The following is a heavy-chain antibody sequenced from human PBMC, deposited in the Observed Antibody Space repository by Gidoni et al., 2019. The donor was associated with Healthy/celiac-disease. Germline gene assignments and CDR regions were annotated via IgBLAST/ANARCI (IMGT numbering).Heavy chain of an antibody. J-gene: IGHJ6*02. CDR1: GFTFSSYA. CDR3: AILPILGFMKKGGMDV. Sequence: EVQLLESGGGLVQTGGSLRLSCAASGFTFSSYAMSWVRQAPGKGLEWVSAISGSGGSTYYADSVKGRFTISRDNSKNTLYLQMNSLRAEDTAVYYCAILPILGFMKKGGMDVWGQGTTVTVSS. V-gene: IGHV3-23*01. CDR2: ISGSGGST. D-gene: IGHD7-27*01.